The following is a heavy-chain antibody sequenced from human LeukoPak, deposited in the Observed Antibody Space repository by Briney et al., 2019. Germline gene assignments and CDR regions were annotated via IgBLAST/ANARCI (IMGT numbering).Heavy chain of an antibody. CDR3: ARDGGYSYAYFDY. J-gene: IGHJ4*02. CDR1: GGTFSSYA. Sequence: GSSVKVSCKASGGTFSSYAISWVRQAPGQGLEWMEGIIPIFGTANYAQKFQGRVTITTDESTSTAHMELSSLRSEDTAVYYCARDGGYSYAYFDYWGQGTLVTVSS. D-gene: IGHD5-18*01. CDR2: IIPIFGTA. V-gene: IGHV1-69*05.